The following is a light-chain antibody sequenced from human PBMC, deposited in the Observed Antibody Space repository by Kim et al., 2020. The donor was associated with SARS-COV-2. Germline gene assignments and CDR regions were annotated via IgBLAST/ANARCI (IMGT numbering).Light chain of an antibody. Sequence: SASVGCRVTISCRASQDISDYLAWYQQKPGKAPNLLIFAASSLRSGVPSRFTGSGSGTEFTLTISSLQPEDPATYYCQQAISYPTFGQGTKVDIK. V-gene: IGKV1-12*01. CDR2: AAS. CDR3: QQAISYPT. J-gene: IGKJ1*01. CDR1: QDISDY.